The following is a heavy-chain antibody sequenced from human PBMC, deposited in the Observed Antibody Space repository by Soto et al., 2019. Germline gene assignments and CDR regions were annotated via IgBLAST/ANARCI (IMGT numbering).Heavy chain of an antibody. V-gene: IGHV3-23*01. CDR2: ISGSGGSK. D-gene: IGHD4-4*01. CDR3: AKAADYSNSRHLFDY. Sequence: GGSLRLSCAASGFTFSSYAMSWVRQAPGKGLEWVSAISGSGGSKYYADSVKGRFTISRDNSKNTLYLQMNSLRAEDTAVYYCAKAADYSNSRHLFDYWGQGTLVTVSS. CDR1: GFTFSSYA. J-gene: IGHJ4*02.